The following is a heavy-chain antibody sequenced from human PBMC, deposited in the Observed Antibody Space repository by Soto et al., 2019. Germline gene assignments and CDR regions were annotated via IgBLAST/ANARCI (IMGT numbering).Heavy chain of an antibody. D-gene: IGHD6-6*01. CDR1: GGSFSGAY. J-gene: IGHJ6*03. CDR2: INHSGST. V-gene: IGHV4-34*01. CDR3: ARSLFRWQLALRYYYYYMDV. Sequence: SETLCHTSAVSGGSFSGAYWSWIRQPPGKGLEWLGEINHSGSTNYNPSLKSRVTISVDTSKNQFSLKLSSVTAADTAVYYCARSLFRWQLALRYYYYYMDVWGKGTTVTVSS.